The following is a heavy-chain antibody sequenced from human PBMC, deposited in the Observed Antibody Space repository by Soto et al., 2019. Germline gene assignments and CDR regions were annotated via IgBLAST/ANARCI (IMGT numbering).Heavy chain of an antibody. V-gene: IGHV6-1*01. D-gene: IGHD4-17*01. CDR1: GDSVSSNSAA. CDR2: TYYRSKWYN. J-gene: IGHJ6*03. CDR3: ARDQEDYGDYRYYYYYMDV. Sequence: SQTLSLTCAISGDSVSSNSAAWNWIRQSPSRDLEWLGRTYYRSKWYNDYAVSVKSRITINPDTSKNQFSLQLNSVTPEDTAVYYCARDQEDYGDYRYYYYYMDVWGKGTTVTVSS.